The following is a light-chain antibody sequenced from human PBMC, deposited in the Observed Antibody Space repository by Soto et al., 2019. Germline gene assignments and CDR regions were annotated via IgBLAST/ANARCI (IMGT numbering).Light chain of an antibody. V-gene: IGKV1-39*01. J-gene: IGKJ1*01. CDR1: QSISSY. CDR3: QQSYSTPPGT. Sequence: DIQMTQSPSSLSASVGDRVTITCRASQSISSYLNWYQQKPGTAPKLLIYAASSLQSGVPSRFSGSGSGTDFTLTISSLQPDDFATYYCQQSYSTPPGTFGQGTKVDIK. CDR2: AAS.